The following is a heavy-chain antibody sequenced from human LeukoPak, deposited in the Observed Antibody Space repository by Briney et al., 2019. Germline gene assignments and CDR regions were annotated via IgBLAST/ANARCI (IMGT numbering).Heavy chain of an antibody. J-gene: IGHJ4*02. CDR1: GGSFSGYY. Sequence: PSETLSLTCAVYGGSFSGYYWSWIRQPPGKGLEWIGEINHSGSTNYNPSLQSRVTISVDTSKNQFSLKLSSVTAADTAVYYCARSSLVVVVAATPRFDYWGQGTLVTVSS. CDR2: INHSGST. V-gene: IGHV4-34*01. D-gene: IGHD2-15*01. CDR3: ARSSLVVVVAATPRFDY.